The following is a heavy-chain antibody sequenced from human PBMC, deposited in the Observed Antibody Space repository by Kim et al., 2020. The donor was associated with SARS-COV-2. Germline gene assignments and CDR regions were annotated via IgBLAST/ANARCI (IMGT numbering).Heavy chain of an antibody. V-gene: IGHV4-39*01. J-gene: IGHJ5*02. CDR3: ARFMVRGHGYLYNWFDP. CDR1: GGSISSSSYY. D-gene: IGHD3-10*01. Sequence: SETLSLTCTVSGGSISSSSYYWGWIRQPPGKGLEWIGSIYYSGSTYYNPSLKSRVTISVDTSKNQFSLKLSSVTAADTAVYYCARFMVRGHGYLYNWFDPWGQGTLVTVSS. CDR2: IYYSGST.